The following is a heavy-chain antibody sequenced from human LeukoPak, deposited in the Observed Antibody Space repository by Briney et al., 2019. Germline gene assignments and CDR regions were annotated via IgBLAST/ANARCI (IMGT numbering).Heavy chain of an antibody. Sequence: GASVKVSCKASGYTFTGYYMHWVRQAPGQGLEWMGWINPNSGGTNYAQKFQGRGTMTRDTSISTAYMELSRLRSDDTAVYYCARASLYCSGGSCSDFDYWGQGTLVTVSS. CDR2: INPNSGGT. D-gene: IGHD2-15*01. V-gene: IGHV1-2*02. CDR3: ARASLYCSGGSCSDFDY. CDR1: GYTFTGYY. J-gene: IGHJ4*02.